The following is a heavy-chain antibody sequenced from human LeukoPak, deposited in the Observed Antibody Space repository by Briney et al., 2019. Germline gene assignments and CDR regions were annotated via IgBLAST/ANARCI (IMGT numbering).Heavy chain of an antibody. D-gene: IGHD2/OR15-2a*01. CDR3: ARLSHKWFDP. Sequence: AETLSLTCTVSGGSISSYYWSWIRQPPGKGLEWIGYIYYSGSTTYNPSLKSRVTISVDTSKNQFSLKLSSVTAADTAVYYCARLSHKWFDPWGEGTRDPLSS. CDR1: GGSISSYY. J-gene: IGHJ5*02. V-gene: IGHV4-59*01. CDR2: IYYSGST.